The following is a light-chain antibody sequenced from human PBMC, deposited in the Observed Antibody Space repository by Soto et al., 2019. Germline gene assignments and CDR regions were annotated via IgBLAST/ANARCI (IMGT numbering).Light chain of an antibody. CDR2: GAS. V-gene: IGKV3-15*01. J-gene: IGKJ1*01. Sequence: EIVMSQSPATLSVSTGERATLSCRASQSVSSNLAWYQQKPGQAPRLLIYGASTRATGIPARFSGSGSGTEFTLTISRLEPEDFAVYYCQQYGSSPRTFGQGTKV. CDR1: QSVSSN. CDR3: QQYGSSPRT.